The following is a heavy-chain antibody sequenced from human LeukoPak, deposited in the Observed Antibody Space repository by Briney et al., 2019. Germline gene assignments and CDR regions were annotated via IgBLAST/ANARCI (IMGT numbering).Heavy chain of an antibody. CDR3: ARGCRSCGSCLVILY. V-gene: IGHV3-7*01. J-gene: IGHJ4*02. CDR1: GFTFSTYS. Sequence: PGGSLRLSCAASGFTFSTYSMSWVRQAPGKGLEWVANIKQGGNEKYYVDSVKGRFTISRDNSRNSVYLQMNSLRAEDTAVYYCARGCRSCGSCLVILYWSQGTLVTVSP. CDR2: IKQGGNEK. D-gene: IGHD2-15*01.